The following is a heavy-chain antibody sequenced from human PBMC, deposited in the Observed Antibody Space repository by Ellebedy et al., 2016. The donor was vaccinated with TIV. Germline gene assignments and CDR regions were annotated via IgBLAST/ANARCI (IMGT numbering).Heavy chain of an antibody. Sequence: SETLSLXCAVSGDSINSGDWWSWVRQTPGKGLEWIGYIYYTGSTYSSPSLQSRLTMSLDTSRNQFSLKLTSVTAADTAVYYCARGEVRGTIPKYWGQGTLVTVSS. CDR2: IYYTGST. D-gene: IGHD3-10*01. CDR3: ARGEVRGTIPKY. J-gene: IGHJ4*02. CDR1: GDSINSGDW. V-gene: IGHV4-31*11.